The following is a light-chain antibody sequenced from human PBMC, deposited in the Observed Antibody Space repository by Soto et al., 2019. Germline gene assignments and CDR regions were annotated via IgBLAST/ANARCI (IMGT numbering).Light chain of an antibody. Sequence: QSALTQPRSVSGSPGQSVTISCTGTSSDVGGYDYVSWYQQHPGKAPKLMIYGVSQRPSGVPDRFSGSKSGNTASLTISGLQAEDEADYYCCSYAGSYRRVFGGGTKVTVL. V-gene: IGLV2-11*01. CDR3: CSYAGSYRRV. CDR1: SSDVGGYDY. CDR2: GVS. J-gene: IGLJ2*01.